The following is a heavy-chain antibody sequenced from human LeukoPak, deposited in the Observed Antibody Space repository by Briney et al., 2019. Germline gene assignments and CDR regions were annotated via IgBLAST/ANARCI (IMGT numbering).Heavy chain of an antibody. J-gene: IGHJ4*02. CDR3: ATGPIGGYYFDY. V-gene: IGHV3-7*01. Sequence: GGSLRLSCTASGFTFRNHWMTWVRQAPGKGLEWVANIKQDGSEKYYVDSVKGRFTISRDNAKNSLYLQMNSLRAEDTAVYYCATGPIGGYYFDYWGQGTLVTVSS. CDR2: IKQDGSEK. D-gene: IGHD1-26*01. CDR1: GFTFRNHW.